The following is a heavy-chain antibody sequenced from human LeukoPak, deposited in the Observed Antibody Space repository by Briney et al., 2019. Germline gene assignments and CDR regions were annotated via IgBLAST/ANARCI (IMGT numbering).Heavy chain of an antibody. Sequence: SETLSLTCAVYGGSFSGYYWSWIRQPPGKGLEWIGEINHSGSTNYNPSFKSRVTISVDTSKNQFSLKLSSVTAADTAVYYCARHAQYYGRYGWFDPWGQGTLVTVSS. CDR2: INHSGST. D-gene: IGHD3-10*01. V-gene: IGHV4-34*01. CDR1: GGSFSGYY. CDR3: ARHAQYYGRYGWFDP. J-gene: IGHJ5*02.